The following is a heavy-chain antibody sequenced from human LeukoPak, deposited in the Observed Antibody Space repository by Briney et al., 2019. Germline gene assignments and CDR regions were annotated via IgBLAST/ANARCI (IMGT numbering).Heavy chain of an antibody. V-gene: IGHV5-51*01. J-gene: IGHJ6*04. CDR2: IYPGDSDT. CDR1: GYSFTSYW. D-gene: IGHD2-2*01. CDR3: ARRYCSSTSCGGMDL. Sequence: GESLKISCKGSGYSFTSYWIGRVRQMPGKGLEWMGIIYPGDSDTRYSPSFQGQVTISADKSISNAYLQWSSLKASDTAMYYCARRYCSSTSCGGMDLWGKGTTVSVSS.